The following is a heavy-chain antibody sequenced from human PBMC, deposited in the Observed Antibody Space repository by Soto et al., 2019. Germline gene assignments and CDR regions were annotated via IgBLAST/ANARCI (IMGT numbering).Heavy chain of an antibody. CDR2: INPNSGGT. J-gene: IGHJ6*02. D-gene: IGHD4-4*01. Sequence: ASVKVSCKASGYTFTGYYMHWVRQAPGQGLEWMGWINPNSGGTNYAQKFQGWVTMTRDTSISTAYMELSRLRSDDTAVYYCARGAVNKPHWYYYGMDVWGQGTTVTVSS. CDR1: GYTFTGYY. CDR3: ARGAVNKPHWYYYGMDV. V-gene: IGHV1-2*04.